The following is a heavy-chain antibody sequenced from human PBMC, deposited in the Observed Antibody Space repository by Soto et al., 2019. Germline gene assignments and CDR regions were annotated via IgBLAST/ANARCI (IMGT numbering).Heavy chain of an antibody. Sequence: QVQLVQSGAEVKKPGSSVKVSCKASGGTFSNHAINWVRQAPGQGLEWMGRIIPIFTTTDYAQRFQGRVTITADESTITADMEVSSLKHDDTAVYYCAREVAADGTFREDVFDIWGQGTMVTVSS. CDR1: GGTFSNHA. D-gene: IGHD6-13*01. V-gene: IGHV1-69*12. CDR2: IIPIFTTT. J-gene: IGHJ3*02. CDR3: AREVAADGTFREDVFDI.